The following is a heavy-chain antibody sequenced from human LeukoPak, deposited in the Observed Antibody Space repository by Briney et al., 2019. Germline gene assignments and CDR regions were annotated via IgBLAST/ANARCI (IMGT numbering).Heavy chain of an antibody. Sequence: SETLSLTCTVSGGSISSYYWSWIRQPAGKGLEWIGRIYTSGSTNYNPSLKSRVTVSVDTSKNQFSLKLSSVTAADTAVYYCARAGDSSGYEYYFDYWGQGTLVTVSS. D-gene: IGHD3-22*01. V-gene: IGHV4-4*07. J-gene: IGHJ4*02. CDR1: GGSISSYY. CDR2: IYTSGST. CDR3: ARAGDSSGYEYYFDY.